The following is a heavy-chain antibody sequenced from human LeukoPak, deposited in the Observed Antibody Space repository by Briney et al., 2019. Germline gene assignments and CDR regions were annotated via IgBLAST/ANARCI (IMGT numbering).Heavy chain of an antibody. V-gene: IGHV3-30-3*01. J-gene: IGHJ3*02. D-gene: IGHD2-21*01. CDR1: GFTFSAYF. Sequence: GRSLRLSCAASGFTFSAYFMHWVRQAPGKGLEWVADIASDGTHTFYAESVKGRFTISRDNSKTTLYLQMNSLRAEDTAVYFCARERQDTVLHSGAFDIWGQGTMVTVSS. CDR2: IASDGTHT. CDR3: ARERQDTVLHSGAFDI.